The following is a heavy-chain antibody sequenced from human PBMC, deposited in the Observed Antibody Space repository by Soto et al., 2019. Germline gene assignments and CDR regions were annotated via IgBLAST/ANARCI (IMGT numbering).Heavy chain of an antibody. Sequence: AAVKVSCKASGYTFNNYEMNWVRQAPGQRLEWMGWINAGNGDTKYSQMFQGRVTITRDTSASTAYMELSSLTSEDAAIYYCARTSGGIRLWPKYFDYWGQGTQVTVS. J-gene: IGHJ4*02. CDR2: INAGNGDT. CDR3: ARTSGGIRLWPKYFDY. CDR1: GYTFNNYE. D-gene: IGHD3-16*01. V-gene: IGHV1-3*01.